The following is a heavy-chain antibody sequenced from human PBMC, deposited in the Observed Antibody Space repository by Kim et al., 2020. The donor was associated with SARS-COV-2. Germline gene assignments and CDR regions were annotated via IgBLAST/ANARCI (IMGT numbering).Heavy chain of an antibody. D-gene: IGHD3-22*01. CDR3: VGSTGYPPI. Sequence: TIYADAVKGRFTISRDNAKNALYLQMNSLRAEDTAVYYCVGSTGYPPIWGQGTLVTVSS. V-gene: IGHV3-74*01. J-gene: IGHJ4*02. CDR2: T.